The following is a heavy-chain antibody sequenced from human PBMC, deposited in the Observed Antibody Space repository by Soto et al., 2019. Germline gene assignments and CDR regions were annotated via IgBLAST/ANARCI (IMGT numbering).Heavy chain of an antibody. CDR1: GGSISSYY. D-gene: IGHD4-17*01. CDR2: IYYSGST. V-gene: IGHV4-59*12. J-gene: IGHJ5*02. Sequence: SETLSLTCTVSGGSISSYYWNWIRQPPGKGLEWIGYIYYSGSTHYNPSLKSRVTISVDKSKNQFSLKLSSVTAADTAVYYCARVWTTVTNWSDPWGQGTLVTVSS. CDR3: ARVWTTVTNWSDP.